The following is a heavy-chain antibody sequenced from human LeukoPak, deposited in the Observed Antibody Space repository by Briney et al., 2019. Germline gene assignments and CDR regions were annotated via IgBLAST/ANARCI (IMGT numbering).Heavy chain of an antibody. CDR2: TYSDGST. CDR1: GFTVSRNY. V-gene: IGHV3-53*01. CDR3: ARDGGSSTKEPTGGYYYYGMDV. J-gene: IGHJ6*02. D-gene: IGHD1-1*01. Sequence: GGSLRLSCAASGFTVSRNYMSWVRQAPGKGVEWVSLTYSDGSTSYTESVKGRFTISRDNSKKTLSLQLNSLRAEDTAVYYCARDGGSSTKEPTGGYYYYGMDVWGQGTTVTVSS.